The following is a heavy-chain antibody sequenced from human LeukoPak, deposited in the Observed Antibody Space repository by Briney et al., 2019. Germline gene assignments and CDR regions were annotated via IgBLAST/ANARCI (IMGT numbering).Heavy chain of an antibody. CDR1: GGSFSGYY. CDR3: ARRATMVRGVQNYFDY. V-gene: IGHV4-34*01. D-gene: IGHD3-10*01. CDR2: INHSGST. J-gene: IGHJ4*02. Sequence: SETLSLTCVVYGGSFSGYYWSWIRQPPGRGLEWIGEINHSGSTIYNPSLKSRVTISVDTSKNQFSLKLSSVTAADTAVYYCARRATMVRGVQNYFDYWGQGTLVTVSS.